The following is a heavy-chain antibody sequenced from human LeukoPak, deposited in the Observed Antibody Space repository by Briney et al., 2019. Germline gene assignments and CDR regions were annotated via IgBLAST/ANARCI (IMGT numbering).Heavy chain of an antibody. CDR2: ISAYNGNT. V-gene: IGHV1-18*01. CDR3: ARVRIDYYYYGMDV. D-gene: IGHD1-1*01. J-gene: IGHJ6*02. CDR1: GGTFSSYT. Sequence: ASVKVSRKASGGTFSSYTLSWVRQAPGQGLEWMGWISAYNGNTNYAQKLQGRVTMTTDTSTSTAYMELRSLRSDDTAVYYCARVRIDYYYYGMDVWGQGTTVTVSS.